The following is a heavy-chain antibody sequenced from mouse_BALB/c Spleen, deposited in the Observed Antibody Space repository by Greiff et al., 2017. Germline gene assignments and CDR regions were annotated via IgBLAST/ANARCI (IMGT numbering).Heavy chain of an antibody. CDR1: GFNIKDTY. D-gene: IGHD1-1*01. Sequence: VQLQQSGAELVKPGASVKLSCTASGFNIKDTYMHWVKQRPEQGLEWIGRIDPANGNTKYDPKFQGKATITADTSSNTAYLQLSSLTSEDTAVYYCAREGPYGSSSYAMDYWGQGTSVTVSS. J-gene: IGHJ4*01. CDR2: IDPANGNT. V-gene: IGHV14-3*02. CDR3: AREGPYGSSSYAMDY.